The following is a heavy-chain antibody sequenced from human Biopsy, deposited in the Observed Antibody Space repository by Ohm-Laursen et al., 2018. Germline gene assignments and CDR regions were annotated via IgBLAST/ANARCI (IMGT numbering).Heavy chain of an antibody. V-gene: IGHV3-30*18. D-gene: IGHD6-19*01. Sequence: SLRLSCTASGFGMYAMHWVRQPPGKGLEWVGVIADDGSNKYYSESVKGRFTISRDRSRDTVHLQMNSLRYEDTALYYCAKDGGQWLGGAFDIWGHGTMVSVSS. CDR3: AKDGGQWLGGAFDI. CDR2: IADDGSNK. CDR1: GFGMYA. J-gene: IGHJ3*02.